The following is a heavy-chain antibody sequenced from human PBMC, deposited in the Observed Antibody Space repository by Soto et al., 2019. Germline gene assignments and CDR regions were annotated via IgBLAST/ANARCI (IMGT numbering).Heavy chain of an antibody. D-gene: IGHD1-7*01. Sequence: ASVKVSCKVSGYTLTELSMHWVRQAPGKGLEWMGGFDPEDGETIYAQKFQGRVTMTEDTSTDTAYMELSSLRSEDTAVYYCARYNWNYPSYNWFDPWGQGTLVTVSS. J-gene: IGHJ5*02. CDR3: ARYNWNYPSYNWFDP. V-gene: IGHV1-24*01. CDR1: GYTLTELS. CDR2: FDPEDGET.